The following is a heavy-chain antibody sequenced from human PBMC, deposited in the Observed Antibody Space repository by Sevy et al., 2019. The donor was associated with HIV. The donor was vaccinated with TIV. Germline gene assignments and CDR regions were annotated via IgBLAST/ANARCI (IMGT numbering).Heavy chain of an antibody. D-gene: IGHD3-9*01. Sequence: GGSLRLSCAASGFTFSSYGMHWVRQAPGKGLEWVAVISYDGSNKYYADSVKGRFTISRDNSKNTLYLQMNSLRAEDTAVYYCAKELTYDILTGYPEPSNYWGQGTLVTVSS. J-gene: IGHJ4*02. V-gene: IGHV3-30*18. CDR1: GFTFSSYG. CDR2: ISYDGSNK. CDR3: AKELTYDILTGYPEPSNY.